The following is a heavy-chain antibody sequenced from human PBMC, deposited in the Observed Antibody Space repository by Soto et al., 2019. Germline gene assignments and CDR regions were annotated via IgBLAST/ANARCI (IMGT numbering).Heavy chain of an antibody. J-gene: IGHJ6*03. Sequence: QVQLQESGPGLVKPSQTLSLTCTVSGGSIRSGGYYWSWIRQHPGKGLEWIGHIHYGGSTSYNPTLKSRVAISVDTSKTQFSLRLSSVTVADTAGYFCARERGLGADGGYFRDVYYMDGWGIGTTVTVSS. V-gene: IGHV4-31*03. CDR1: GGSIRSGGYY. CDR2: IHYGGST. D-gene: IGHD1-26*01. CDR3: ARERGLGADGGYFRDVYYMDG.